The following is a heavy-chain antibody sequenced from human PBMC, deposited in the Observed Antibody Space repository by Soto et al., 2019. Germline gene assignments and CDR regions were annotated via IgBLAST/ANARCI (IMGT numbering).Heavy chain of an antibody. D-gene: IGHD3-3*02. CDR1: GFTFSSYW. V-gene: IGHV3-74*03. CDR3: ARRHFSFFDN. J-gene: IGHJ4*02. CDR2: ISDDGSST. Sequence: GGALRLSCAASGFTFSSYWMHWVRQAPGKGLVWVSRISDDGSSTTYADSVRGRFTISRDNANYTLYLEISSLRAGDTGVYYCARRHFSFFDNWGQGTLVTVSS.